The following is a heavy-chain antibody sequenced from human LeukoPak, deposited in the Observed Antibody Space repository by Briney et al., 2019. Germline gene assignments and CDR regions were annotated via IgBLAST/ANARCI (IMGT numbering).Heavy chain of an antibody. CDR1: GYTFTSYD. V-gene: IGHV1-8*01. CDR2: MNPNSGNT. J-gene: IGHJ5*02. D-gene: IGHD6-19*01. Sequence: SVKVSCKASGYTFTSYDINWVRQATGQGLEWMGWMNPNSGNTGYAQNFQGRVTMTRNTSINTAYMELSSLRSEDTAVYYCARRGSSGWYNWFDPWGQGTLVTVSS. CDR3: ARRGSSGWYNWFDP.